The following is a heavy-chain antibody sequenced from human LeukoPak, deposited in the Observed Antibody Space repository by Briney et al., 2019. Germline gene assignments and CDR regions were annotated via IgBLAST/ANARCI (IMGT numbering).Heavy chain of an antibody. CDR3: ASGYYMDV. V-gene: IGHV4-4*09. J-gene: IGHJ6*03. CDR2: IYTSGST. Sequence: SETLSLTCTVCGCSISSYYWSWIGQPPGKGLEWIGYIYTSGSTNYNPSLKSRFTITVDTSKNQFSLKLSSVTAADTAVYYCASGYYMDVWGKGTTVTVSS. CDR1: GCSISSYY.